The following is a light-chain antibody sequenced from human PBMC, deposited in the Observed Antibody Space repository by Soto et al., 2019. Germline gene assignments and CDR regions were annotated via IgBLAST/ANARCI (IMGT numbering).Light chain of an antibody. J-gene: IGLJ2*01. Sequence: QSVLTQPPSVSGAPGQRVTISCTGSSSNIGAGYDVHWYQQLPGTAPKLLIYGNSNRPSGVPDRFSGSKSGTTASLAITGLQAEDEADYYCQSYDRSMSVVFGGGTKLTLL. CDR3: QSYDRSMSVV. CDR1: SSNIGAGYD. V-gene: IGLV1-40*01. CDR2: GNS.